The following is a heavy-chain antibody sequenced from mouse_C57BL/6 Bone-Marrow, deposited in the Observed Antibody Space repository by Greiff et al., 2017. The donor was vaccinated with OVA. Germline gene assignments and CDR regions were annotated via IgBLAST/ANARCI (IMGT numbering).Heavy chain of an antibody. CDR3: AGEGDYDGWYCDV. CDR2: ISYSGST. V-gene: IGHV3-1*01. J-gene: IGHJ1*03. CDR1: GYSITSGYD. Sequence: VQLQQSGPGMVKPSQSLSLTCTVTGYSITSGYDWHWIRHFPGNKLEWMGYISYSGSTNYNPSLKSRISITHDTSKNPFFLKLNSVTTEDTATYYGAGEGDYDGWYCDVWGTGTTVTVSS. D-gene: IGHD2-4*01.